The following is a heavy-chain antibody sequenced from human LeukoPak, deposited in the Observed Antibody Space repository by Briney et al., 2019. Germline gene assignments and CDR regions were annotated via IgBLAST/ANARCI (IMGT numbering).Heavy chain of an antibody. D-gene: IGHD2-8*02. Sequence: SETLSLTGAVHGVSFSGNYWSWIRQSPEKGLEWIGEIYHSRYTTYNPSLKSRVTISADTSENQLSLRLTSVTAADTALYCCVRIHCRPTGNTCYNYWGQATLVTVSS. J-gene: IGHJ4*02. V-gene: IGHV4-34*01. CDR3: VRIHCRPTGNTCYNY. CDR2: IYHSRYT. CDR1: GVSFSGNY.